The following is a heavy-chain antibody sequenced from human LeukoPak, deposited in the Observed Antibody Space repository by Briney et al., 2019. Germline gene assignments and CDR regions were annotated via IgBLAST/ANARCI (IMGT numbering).Heavy chain of an antibody. V-gene: IGHV4-39*07. Sequence: TSETLSLTCTVSGGSISSSSYYWGWIRQPPGKGLEWIGSIYYSGSTYYNPSLKSRVTISVDTSKNQFSLKLSSVTAADTAVYYCARGGSYARGIKFDYWGQGTLVTVSS. CDR3: ARGGSYARGIKFDY. D-gene: IGHD1-26*01. CDR1: GGSISSSSYY. CDR2: IYYSGST. J-gene: IGHJ4*02.